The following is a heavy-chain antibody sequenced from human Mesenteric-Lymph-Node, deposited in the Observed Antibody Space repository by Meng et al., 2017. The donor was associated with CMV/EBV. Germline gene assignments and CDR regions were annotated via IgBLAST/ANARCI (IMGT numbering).Heavy chain of an antibody. CDR2: INPSGGST. Sequence: SCKASGYTFTSYNVHWVRQAPGQGLEWMGSINPSGGSTSYAQKFQGRVTMTRDTSTSTVYMELSSLRSEDTAVYYCATSQKGGMDVWGQGTTVTVSS. CDR1: GYTFTSYN. J-gene: IGHJ6*02. V-gene: IGHV1-46*01. CDR3: ATSQKGGMDV.